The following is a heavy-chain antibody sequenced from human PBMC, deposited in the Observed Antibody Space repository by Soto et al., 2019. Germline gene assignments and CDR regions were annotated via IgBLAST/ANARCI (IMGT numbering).Heavy chain of an antibody. CDR2: VIPTLATA. D-gene: IGHD4-17*01. J-gene: IGHJ3*02. CDR3: ASDYGEIDYFYI. CDR1: GGPFNNHA. Sequence: QVQLVQSGAEVKKPGSSVKVSCKTSGGPFNNHAINWVRQAPGQGLEWVGLVIPTLATADYAQKFQGRVTMTADEVTNTAYMELISLRSDDTGVYYCASDYGEIDYFYIWGQGTLVTVSS. V-gene: IGHV1-69*01.